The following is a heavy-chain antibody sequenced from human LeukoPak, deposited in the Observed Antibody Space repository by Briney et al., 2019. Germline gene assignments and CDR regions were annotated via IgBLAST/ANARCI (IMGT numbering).Heavy chain of an antibody. CDR1: GFTFSSYS. J-gene: IGHJ4*02. V-gene: IGHV3-21*01. D-gene: IGHD2-2*01. CDR2: ISSSSSYI. CDR3: ARNPGIVVVPAATPGGYFDY. Sequence: GGSLRLSCAASGFTFSSYSMNWVRQAPGRGLECVSSISSSSSYIYYADSLKGRFTISRDNAKNSLYLQINSLKAEDTAVYYCARNPGIVVVPAATPGGYFDYWGQGTLVTVSS.